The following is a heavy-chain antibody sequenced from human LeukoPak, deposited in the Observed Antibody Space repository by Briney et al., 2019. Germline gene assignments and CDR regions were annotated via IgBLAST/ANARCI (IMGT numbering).Heavy chain of an antibody. CDR3: ARDNWVLDY. Sequence: SETLSLTCTVSGGSISSSSYYWGWIRQPPGKGLEWIGSIYYSGSTYYNPSLKSRVTISVDTSKNQFSLKLSSVTAADTAVYYCARDNWVLDYWGQGTLVTVSS. D-gene: IGHD7-27*01. J-gene: IGHJ4*02. V-gene: IGHV4-39*02. CDR2: IYYSGST. CDR1: GGSISSSSYY.